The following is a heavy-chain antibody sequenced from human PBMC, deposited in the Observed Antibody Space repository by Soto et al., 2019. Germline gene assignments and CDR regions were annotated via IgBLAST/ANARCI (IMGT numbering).Heavy chain of an antibody. J-gene: IGHJ1*01. Sequence: QVQLVESGGGVVQPGRSLRLSCAASGFTFSSYAMHWVRQATGKGLEWVAVISYDGSNKYYADSVKGRFTISRDNSKNTLYLQMNSLRAEDTAVYYCARETRATVTLLPGNFQHLGQGTLVTVSS. D-gene: IGHD4-17*01. CDR2: ISYDGSNK. V-gene: IGHV3-30-3*01. CDR3: ARETRATVTLLPGNFQH. CDR1: GFTFSSYA.